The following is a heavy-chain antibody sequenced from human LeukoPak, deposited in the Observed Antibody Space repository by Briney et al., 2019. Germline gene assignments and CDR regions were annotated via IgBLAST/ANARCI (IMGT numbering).Heavy chain of an antibody. CDR2: INPNSGGT. CDR3: ATQATSGWHFS. D-gene: IGHD6-19*01. J-gene: IGHJ5*02. V-gene: IGHV1-2*02. CDR1: GYTFTGYY. Sequence: ASVKVSCNASGYTFTGYYMHWVRQAPGQGPEWMGWINPNSGGTNYAQKFQGRVTMTRDTSLSTVYMELSRLRSDDTAVYYCATQATSGWHFSWGQGTLVTVFS.